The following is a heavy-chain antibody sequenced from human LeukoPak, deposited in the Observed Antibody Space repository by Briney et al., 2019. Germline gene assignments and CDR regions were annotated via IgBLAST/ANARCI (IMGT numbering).Heavy chain of an antibody. CDR3: AREGVVVPAAIDY. CDR2: IYYSGST. Sequence: PSETLSLTCTVSGGSISSYYWSWIRQPPGKGLEWIGYIYYSGSTNYNPSLKSRVTISVDTSKNQFSLKLSSVTAADTAVYYCAREGVVVPAAIDYWGQGTLVTVSS. CDR1: GGSISSYY. J-gene: IGHJ4*02. D-gene: IGHD2-2*02. V-gene: IGHV4-59*01.